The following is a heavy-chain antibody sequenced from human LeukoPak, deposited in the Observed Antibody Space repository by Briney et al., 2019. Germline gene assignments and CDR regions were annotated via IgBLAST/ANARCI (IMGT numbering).Heavy chain of an antibody. Sequence: GGSLRLSCAASGFTFSSYSINWVRQAPGKGLEWVSYISSSSTTIYYADSVKGRFTISRDNAKTSLYLQINSLRAEDTAVYYCARHLSGVTGYTYGRGIDYWGQGTLVTVSS. J-gene: IGHJ4*02. CDR3: ARHLSGVTGYTYGRGIDY. CDR2: ISSSSTTI. V-gene: IGHV3-48*04. CDR1: GFTFSSYS. D-gene: IGHD5-18*01.